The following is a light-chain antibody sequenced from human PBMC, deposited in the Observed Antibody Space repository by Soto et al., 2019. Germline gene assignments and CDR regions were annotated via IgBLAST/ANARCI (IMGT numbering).Light chain of an antibody. Sequence: QSALTQPRSVAGSPGQSVTNYCTGTSSDVGGYDHVSWYQQQHPGKAPKLMIFDVTKRPSGVPDRFSGSKSGNTASLSISGLQAEDEADYYCYSYAGSSYVFGTGTKVTVL. CDR2: DVT. V-gene: IGLV2-11*01. CDR3: YSYAGSSYV. J-gene: IGLJ1*01. CDR1: SSDVGGYDH.